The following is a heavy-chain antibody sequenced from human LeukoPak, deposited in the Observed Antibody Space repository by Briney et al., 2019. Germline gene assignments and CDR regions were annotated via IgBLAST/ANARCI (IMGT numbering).Heavy chain of an antibody. CDR2: IWNDASNK. D-gene: IGHD6-13*01. J-gene: IGHJ3*02. V-gene: IGHV3-33*01. CDR3: ARATEYSSSWFPDAFDI. CDR1: GFTFSSFA. Sequence: PGGSLRLSCAASGFTFSSFAIHWVRQAPGKGLEWVAVIWNDASNKYYADSVRGRFTISRVNSKNTLYLQMNSLRAEDTAVYYCARATEYSSSWFPDAFDIWGQGTMVTVSS.